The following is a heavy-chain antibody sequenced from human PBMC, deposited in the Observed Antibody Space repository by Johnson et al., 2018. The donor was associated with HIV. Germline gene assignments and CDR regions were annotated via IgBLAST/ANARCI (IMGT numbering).Heavy chain of an antibody. V-gene: IGHV3-11*04. J-gene: IGHJ3*02. CDR3: ARDFLAYYGSGTYYKSAFDI. D-gene: IGHD3-10*01. Sequence: QVQLVESGGGVVQPGGSLRLSCAASGFSFSDYYMSWIRQAPGKGLEWVSYISGSGTIIYYADSVKGRFTISRDNAKNSLYLQMNSLRAEDTAVYYCARDFLAYYGSGTYYKSAFDIWGQGTLVTVSS. CDR1: GFSFSDYY. CDR2: ISGSGTII.